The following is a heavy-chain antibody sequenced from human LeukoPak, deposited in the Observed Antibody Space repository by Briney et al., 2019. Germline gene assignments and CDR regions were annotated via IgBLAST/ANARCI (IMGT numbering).Heavy chain of an antibody. D-gene: IGHD5-18*01. Sequence: GGSLRLSCAASGFTFSSYAMTWVRQAPGQGLEWVSGITSGGGTYYADSVKGRFTISRDNSKNTLYLQMNSLRAEDTAVYYCASAYTYGKVDYWGQGTLVTVSS. CDR2: ITSGGGT. CDR1: GFTFSSYA. V-gene: IGHV3-23*01. CDR3: ASAYTYGKVDY. J-gene: IGHJ4*02.